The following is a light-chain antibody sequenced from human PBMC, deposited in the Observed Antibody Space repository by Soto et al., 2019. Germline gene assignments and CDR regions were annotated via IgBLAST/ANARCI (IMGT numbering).Light chain of an antibody. V-gene: IGKV4-1*01. CDR1: QSVLYSSNNKNY. J-gene: IGKJ4*01. Sequence: DIVMTQSPDSLAVSLGERATINCKSSQSVLYSSNNKNYLAWYQQKAGQPPKLLIYWASTRESGVPDRFSGSGSGTDFTLTISSLQAEDVAVYYCQQYYSPRPITFGGGTKVEIK. CDR3: QQYYSPRPIT. CDR2: WAS.